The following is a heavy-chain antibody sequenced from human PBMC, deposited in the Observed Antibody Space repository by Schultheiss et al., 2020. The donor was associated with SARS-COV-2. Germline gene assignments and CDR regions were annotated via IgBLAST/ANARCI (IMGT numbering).Heavy chain of an antibody. D-gene: IGHD1-26*01. CDR1: GFTFSSYS. CDR2: ISSSSSYT. V-gene: IGHV3-21*01. CDR3: ARDGTRSAYYFQH. Sequence: GGSLRLSCAASGFTFSSYSMNWVRQAPGKGLEWVSSISSSSSYTNYADSVKGRFTISRDNAKNTLYLQMNSLRAEDTAVYYCARDGTRSAYYFQHWGQGTLVTVSS. J-gene: IGHJ1*01.